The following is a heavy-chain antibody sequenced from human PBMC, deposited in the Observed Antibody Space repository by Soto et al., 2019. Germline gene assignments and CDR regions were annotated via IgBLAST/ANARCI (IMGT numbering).Heavy chain of an antibody. D-gene: IGHD3-10*01. CDR1: GFTFNDHY. CDR2: ISSDSMYT. CDR3: ARDSTGSGLDYGMDV. J-gene: IGHJ6*02. Sequence: QVQLVESGGGLVKPGGSLRLSCAASGFTFNDHYMTWIRQAPGKGLEWVSFISSDSMYTNSADSVKGRFTISRDNAKNLLYLQMSSRRVEDTAVYYCARDSTGSGLDYGMDVWGQGTTVAVSS. V-gene: IGHV3-11*06.